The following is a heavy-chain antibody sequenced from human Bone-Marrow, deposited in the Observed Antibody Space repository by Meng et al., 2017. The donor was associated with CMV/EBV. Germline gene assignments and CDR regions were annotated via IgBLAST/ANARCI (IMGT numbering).Heavy chain of an antibody. V-gene: IGHV4-34*09. CDR2: INHSGST. CDR3: AREDSSGYYLKH. CDR1: GGSFSGYY. Sequence: SETLSLTCAVYGGSFSGYYWSWIRQPPGKGLEWIGEINHSGSTYYNPSLKSRVTISVDTSKNQFSLKLSSVTAADTAVYYCAREDSSGYYLKHWGQGTLVTVSS. D-gene: IGHD3-22*01. J-gene: IGHJ1*01.